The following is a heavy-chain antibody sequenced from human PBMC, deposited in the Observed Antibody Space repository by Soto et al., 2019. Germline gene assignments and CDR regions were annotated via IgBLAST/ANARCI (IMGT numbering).Heavy chain of an antibody. J-gene: IGHJ6*02. CDR2: TYQSGSA. Sequence: TLSRTCIVSGGSLSSGSYSWTWIRQSPGNGLEWIGYTYQSGSAYYNPSLKSRVTISVDRSKNQFSLNLTSVTAADTAVYYCAQAYYGMDVLGPG. CDR3: AQAYYGMDV. CDR1: GGSLSSGSYS. V-gene: IGHV4-30-2*06.